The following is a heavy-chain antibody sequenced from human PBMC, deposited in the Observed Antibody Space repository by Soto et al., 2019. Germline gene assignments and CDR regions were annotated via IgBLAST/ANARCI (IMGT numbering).Heavy chain of an antibody. V-gene: IGHV3-74*01. Sequence: EVQLVESGGGLVQPGGSLRLSCAASGFTFTNYWMHWVRQVPGKGLVWVSRINSDGTRTTYADSVRGRFTISRDNAKNTLYLQMNSLRAEDTAVYYCATVATGSWDWFDPWGQGTLLTVSS. CDR3: ATVATGSWDWFDP. CDR2: INSDGTRT. D-gene: IGHD1-26*01. CDR1: GFTFTNYW. J-gene: IGHJ5*02.